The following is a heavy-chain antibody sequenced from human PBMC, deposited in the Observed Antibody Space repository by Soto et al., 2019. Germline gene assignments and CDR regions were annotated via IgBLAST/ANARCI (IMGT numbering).Heavy chain of an antibody. J-gene: IGHJ4*02. V-gene: IGHV1-18*01. D-gene: IGHD2-15*01. CDR2: ISAYNGNT. CDR3: ARDLCSGGSCYSGV. Sequence: QVQLVQSGAEVKKPGASVKVSCKASGYTFTSYGISWVRQAPGQGLERMGWISAYNGNTNYAQKLQGRVTMTPDPSTSTAYMELRSLRSDDTAVYYCARDLCSGGSCYSGVWGQGTLVTVSS. CDR1: GYTFTSYG.